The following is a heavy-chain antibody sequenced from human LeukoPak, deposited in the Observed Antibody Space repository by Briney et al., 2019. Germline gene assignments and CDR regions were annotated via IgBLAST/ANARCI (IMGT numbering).Heavy chain of an antibody. J-gene: IGHJ6*03. D-gene: IGHD2-15*01. V-gene: IGHV3-23*01. CDR1: GFTFNSYS. Sequence: SGGSLRLSCAASGFTFNSYSMNWVRQAPGKGLEWVSAISSTGGTAYYADSVKGRFTISRDNSKNTLYLQMSSLRAEDTAIYYCAKNGDRGAYCSGGSCYPYYYYNMDVWGKGTTVTISS. CDR3: AKNGDRGAYCSGGSCYPYYYYNMDV. CDR2: ISSTGGTA.